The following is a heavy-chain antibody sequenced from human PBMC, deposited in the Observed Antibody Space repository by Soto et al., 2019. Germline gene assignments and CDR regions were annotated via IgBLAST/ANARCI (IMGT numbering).Heavy chain of an antibody. D-gene: IGHD2-2*01. Sequence: PGGSLRLSCAASGFTFSSYWMSWVRQAPGKGLEWVANIKQDGSEKYYVDSVKGRFTISRDNAKNSLYLQMNSLRAEDTAVYYCARVIVVRVDWFDPWGQGTLVTVSS. CDR2: IKQDGSEK. CDR1: GFTFSSYW. J-gene: IGHJ5*02. V-gene: IGHV3-7*03. CDR3: ARVIVVRVDWFDP.